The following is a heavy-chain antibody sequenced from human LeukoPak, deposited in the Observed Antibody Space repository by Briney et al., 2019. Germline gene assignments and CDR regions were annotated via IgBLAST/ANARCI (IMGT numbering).Heavy chain of an antibody. Sequence: PSETLSLTCTVSGASLSSGSYYWSWIRQPAGKGLEWIGRIYPSGSTYYNPSLKSRVTISVDTSKNQFSLKLSSVTAADTAVYYCARHPLDFSRSGGSYYYYYYMDVWGKGTTVTISS. CDR1: GASLSSGSYY. J-gene: IGHJ6*03. CDR2: IYPSGST. CDR3: ARHPLDFSRSGGSYYYYYYMDV. V-gene: IGHV4-61*02. D-gene: IGHD2-15*01.